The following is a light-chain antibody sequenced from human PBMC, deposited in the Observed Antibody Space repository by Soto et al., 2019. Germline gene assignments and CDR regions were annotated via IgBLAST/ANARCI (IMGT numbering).Light chain of an antibody. CDR3: SSYAGSNVYV. Sequence: QSALTQPPSASGSPGQSVTISCTGTSSDVGGYNDVSWYQQHPGKAPKLMIYEVSKRPSGGPDRFSGSKSGNTASLTVSGLQAEDEADYYCSSYAGSNVYVFGAGTKVTVL. CDR1: SSDVGGYND. J-gene: IGLJ1*01. V-gene: IGLV2-8*01. CDR2: EVS.